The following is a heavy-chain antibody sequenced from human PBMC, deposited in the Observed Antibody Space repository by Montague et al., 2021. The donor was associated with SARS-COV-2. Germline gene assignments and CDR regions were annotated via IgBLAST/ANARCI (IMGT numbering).Heavy chain of an antibody. V-gene: IGHV4-39*01. J-gene: IGHJ4*02. CDR2: FFYSGST. CDR1: GGSLSSSSYY. CDR3: ARIPVGSKYYFDF. Sequence: SETLSLTCTVSGGSLSSSSYYWGWIRQPPGKGLEWVGSFFYSGSTYYNPSLKSRVTISVDTSKNQFSLKLNSVTPEDTAVYYCARIPVGSKYYFDFWGQGTLVTVSS. D-gene: IGHD2-2*01.